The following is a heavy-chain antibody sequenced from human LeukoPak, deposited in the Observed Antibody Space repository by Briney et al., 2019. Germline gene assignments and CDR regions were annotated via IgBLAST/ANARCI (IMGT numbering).Heavy chain of an antibody. J-gene: IGHJ6*02. Sequence: GGSLRLSCAASGLTFSDYYMSWIRQAPGKGLEWVSYITSSSSYTNCADSVKGRFTISRDNAKNSLYLQMNRLRAEDTAVYYCARNLGSDYYYGMDVWGQGTTVTVSS. CDR3: ARNLGSDYYYGMDV. CDR1: GLTFSDYY. CDR2: ITSSSSYT. V-gene: IGHV3-11*03. D-gene: IGHD3-16*01.